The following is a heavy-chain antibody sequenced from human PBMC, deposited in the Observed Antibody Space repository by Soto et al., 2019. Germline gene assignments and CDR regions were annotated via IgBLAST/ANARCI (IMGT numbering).Heavy chain of an antibody. D-gene: IGHD6-25*01. J-gene: IGHJ4*02. CDR2: INEDGNKQ. Sequence: EVQLVESGGGLVQPGGSLRLSCAASGFSFNTYCMRWIRQAPGKGLEWVADINEDGNKQYYVDSVRGRFTISRDNAKILVHLQMNSLRVEGTGVSYCGTRAGAPADWGQGTLVTVSS. CDR1: GFSFNTYC. V-gene: IGHV3-7*01. CDR3: GTRAGAPAD.